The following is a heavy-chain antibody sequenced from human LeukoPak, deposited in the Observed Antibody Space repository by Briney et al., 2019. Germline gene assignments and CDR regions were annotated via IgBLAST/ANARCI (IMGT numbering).Heavy chain of an antibody. CDR1: GGTFSSYA. J-gene: IGHJ4*02. D-gene: IGHD3-22*01. CDR3: ARSCFSGLMVVVMYFDY. CDR2: IIRIFGTA. V-gene: IGHV1-69*05. Sequence: ASVKVSCKASGGTFSSYAMSWVRQAPGQGLEWMGVIIRIFGTANYAQKFQGRVTITTDESTSTAYMELSSLRSGDRAVYYCARSCFSGLMVVVMYFDYRGQGTLATVSS.